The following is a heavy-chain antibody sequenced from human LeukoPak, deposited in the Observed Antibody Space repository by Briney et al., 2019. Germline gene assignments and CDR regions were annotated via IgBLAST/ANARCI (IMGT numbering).Heavy chain of an antibody. Sequence: PGGSLRLSCTVSGFTVSSNYMSWVRQAPGTGLECVSVIDNGGNTYYADSVKGRFTISRDNSKNTLYLQMNSLRAEDTAVYYCAGDKTTSGYYEFDYWGQGTLVTVSS. V-gene: IGHV3-53*01. D-gene: IGHD3-22*01. CDR2: IDNGGNT. CDR3: AGDKTTSGYYEFDY. J-gene: IGHJ4*02. CDR1: GFTVSSNY.